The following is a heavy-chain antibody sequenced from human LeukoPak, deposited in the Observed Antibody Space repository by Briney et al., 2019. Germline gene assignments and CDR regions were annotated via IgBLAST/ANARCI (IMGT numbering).Heavy chain of an antibody. CDR1: GYTFTGYY. V-gene: IGHV1-2*02. J-gene: IGHJ4*02. D-gene: IGHD3-22*01. CDR2: INPNSGGA. Sequence: ASVKVSCKASGYTFTGYYMHWVRQAPGQGLEWMGWINPNSGGANYAQKFQGRVTMTRDTSISTAYMELSRLRSDDTAVYYCARGAHYHDSSQGYDYWGQGTLVTVSS. CDR3: ARGAHYHDSSQGYDY.